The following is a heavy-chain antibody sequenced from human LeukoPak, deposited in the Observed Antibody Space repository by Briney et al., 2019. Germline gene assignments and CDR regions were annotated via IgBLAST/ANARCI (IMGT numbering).Heavy chain of an antibody. CDR3: VKGACSSGCSGNH. CDR2: ITDSYNT. Sequence: GGALRLSCAASGIAFSDSAMYWVRQAPGKGLECVSVITDSYNTYYGDSVKGRFTVSRDNSRKTLFLQMNSLRVDDTALYYCVKGACSSGCSGNHWGQGTRVIVSS. J-gene: IGHJ5*02. D-gene: IGHD6-19*01. V-gene: IGHV3-23*01. CDR1: GIAFSDSA.